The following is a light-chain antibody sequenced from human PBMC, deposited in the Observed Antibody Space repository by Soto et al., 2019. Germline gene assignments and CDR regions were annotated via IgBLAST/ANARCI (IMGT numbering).Light chain of an antibody. V-gene: IGLV3-1*01. J-gene: IGLJ2*01. CDR1: KLGDKY. Sequence: SYELTQPPSVSVSPGQTASITCSGDKLGDKYACWYQQKPGQSPVLVIYQDSKRPSGIPERFSGSNSGNTATLTISGTQAPDEAASYCQGWDSSTYVVFGGGTQLTVL. CDR2: QDS. CDR3: QGWDSSTYVV.